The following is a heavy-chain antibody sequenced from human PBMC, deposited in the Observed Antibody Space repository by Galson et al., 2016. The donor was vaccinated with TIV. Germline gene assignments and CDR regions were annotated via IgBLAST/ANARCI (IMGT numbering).Heavy chain of an antibody. V-gene: IGHV1-69*13. CDR3: ARARGKTVEYFGVLISRPYFDL. CDR2: IIPMFKIA. D-gene: IGHD3-3*01. J-gene: IGHJ2*01. Sequence: SVKVSCKASGGTFSSDAISWVRQAPGQGLEWMGGIIPMFKIADYAQKFQGRVTISADEFPSAAYMELSSLRFEDTAVYYCARARGKTVEYFGVLISRPYFDLWGRGTLVTVSS. CDR1: GGTFSSDA.